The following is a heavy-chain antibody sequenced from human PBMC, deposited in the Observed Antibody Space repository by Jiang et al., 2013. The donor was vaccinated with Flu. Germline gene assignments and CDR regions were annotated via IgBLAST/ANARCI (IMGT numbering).Heavy chain of an antibody. CDR3: ARPHGQQLVRLAFDI. D-gene: IGHD6-13*01. CDR1: GASISSSNYY. CDR2: ISYSGTT. V-gene: IGHV4-39*01. Sequence: LLKPSETLSLTCTVSGASISSSNYYWGWIRQPPGKGLDWIGSISYSGTTYYNPSLKSRVTISVDTSKNQFSLKLSSVAAADTAVYYCARPHGQQLVRLAFDIWGQGTMVSVSS. J-gene: IGHJ3*02.